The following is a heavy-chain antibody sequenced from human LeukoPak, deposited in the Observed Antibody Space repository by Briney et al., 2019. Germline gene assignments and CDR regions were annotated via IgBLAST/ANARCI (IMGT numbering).Heavy chain of an antibody. D-gene: IGHD1-26*01. CDR3: TKREGPMSGSYDYFDP. CDR2: IHSNGYT. CDR1: GASISGYY. J-gene: IGHJ5*02. V-gene: IGHV4-4*09. Sequence: SETLSLTCTVSGASISGYYWSWLRQPPGQGLEWIAYIHSNGYTNYNPSLKSRVTIFSLKVTSVTAADTAMYYCTKREGPMSGSYDYFDPWGQGTLVTVS.